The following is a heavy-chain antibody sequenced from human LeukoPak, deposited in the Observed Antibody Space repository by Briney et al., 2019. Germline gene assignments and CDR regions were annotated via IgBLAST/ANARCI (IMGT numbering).Heavy chain of an antibody. D-gene: IGHD3-10*01. CDR2: INPSGGST. CDR1: GYTFTSYY. V-gene: IGHV1-46*01. J-gene: IGHJ5*02. CDR3: ARGRGYGSGSPNWFDP. Sequence: ASVKVSCKASGYTFTSYYMHWVRQAPGQGLEWMGIINPSGGSTSYAQKFQGRVTMTRDTSTSTAYMELSSLRSEDTAVYYCARGRGYGSGSPNWFDPWGQGTLVTVSS.